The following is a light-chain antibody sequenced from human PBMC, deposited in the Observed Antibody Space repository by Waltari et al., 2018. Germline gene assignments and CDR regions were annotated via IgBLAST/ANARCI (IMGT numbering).Light chain of an antibody. V-gene: IGKV1-39*01. CDR2: LAS. CDR3: QHSHT. J-gene: IGKJ2*01. CDR1: QSINKY. Sequence: DIQMTQSPSSLSASVGDRVTITCRASQSINKYLNWYQHKPGKAPKLLIYLASSLQGAVPSRFSGSGSGTDFTLTISDLQPEDFATYYCQHSHTFGKGTKLEI.